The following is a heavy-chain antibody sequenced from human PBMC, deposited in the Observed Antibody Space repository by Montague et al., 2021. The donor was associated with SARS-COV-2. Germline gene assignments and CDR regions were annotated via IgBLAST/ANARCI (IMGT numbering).Heavy chain of an antibody. D-gene: IGHD3-10*01. V-gene: IGHV1-8*01. Sequence: SVKVSCKASGYTFTRYDINRVRQAAGQGLEWMGWMNPNSGNTGYAQKLQGRVTMTRDTSMNTAYMELSSLGSEDTAVYYCARASLVRGVIITRVRYSYYMDVWGKGTTVTVS. CDR1: GYTFTRYD. CDR2: MNPNSGNT. CDR3: ARASLVRGVIITRVRYSYYMDV. J-gene: IGHJ6*03.